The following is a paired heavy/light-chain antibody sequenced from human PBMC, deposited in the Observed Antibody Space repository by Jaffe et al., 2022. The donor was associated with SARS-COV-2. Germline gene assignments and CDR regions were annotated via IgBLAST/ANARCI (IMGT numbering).Light chain of an antibody. Sequence: QTVVTQEPSLTVSPGGTVTLTCASSTGAVTSNYSPNWFQQKPGHAPRPLMYATSNRHSWTPARFSGSLLGGKAALTLSGVQPEDEADYYCLLYSGGWVFGGGTKLTVL. V-gene: IGLV7-43*01. CDR1: TGAVTSNYS. J-gene: IGLJ3*02. CDR2: ATS. CDR3: LLYSGGWV.
Heavy chain of an antibody. CDR1: GDSITSGAFY. Sequence: QVQLQASGPGLVKPSQTLSLTCSVSGDSITSGAFYWSWIRQPAGKGLEWIGRIHTSGGTNYNPSLKSRVTISLDTSKNHFSLILSSVTAADTAVYYCTREGKDYAWGQGTLVTVSS. J-gene: IGHJ4*02. CDR2: IHTSGGT. CDR3: TREGKDYA. V-gene: IGHV4-61*02. D-gene: IGHD4-17*01.